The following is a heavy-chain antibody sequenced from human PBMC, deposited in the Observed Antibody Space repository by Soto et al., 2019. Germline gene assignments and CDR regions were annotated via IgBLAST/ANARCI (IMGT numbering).Heavy chain of an antibody. J-gene: IGHJ6*02. CDR1: GGSISSSNW. CDR2: IYHSGST. CDR3: ARDRVVLVPVATRGYSHYGMDG. D-gene: IGHD2-2*01. V-gene: IGHV4-4*02. Sequence: SETLSLTCAVSGGSISSSNWWSWVRQPPGKGLEWIGEIYHSGSTNYNPSLKSRVTISVDKSKNQFSLKLSSVTAADTAVYYCARDRVVLVPVATRGYSHYGMDGWGQGSTVPVAS.